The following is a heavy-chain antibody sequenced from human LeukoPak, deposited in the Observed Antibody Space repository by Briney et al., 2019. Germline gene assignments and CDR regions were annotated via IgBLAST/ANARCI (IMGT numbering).Heavy chain of an antibody. V-gene: IGHV3-7*01. CDR2: IKQDASEK. J-gene: IGHJ4*02. CDR3: ARVVGPSFDY. CDR1: GFTFSTYW. Sequence: GGSLRLSCAASGFTFSTYWMTWVRQGPGKGLEWVANIKQDASEKYYVDSVKGRFTISRDNARNTLYLQMNSLRAEDTAVYYCARVVGPSFDYWGQGTLVTVSS.